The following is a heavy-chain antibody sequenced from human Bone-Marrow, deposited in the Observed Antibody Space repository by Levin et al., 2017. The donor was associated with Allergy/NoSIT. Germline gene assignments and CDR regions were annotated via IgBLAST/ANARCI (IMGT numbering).Heavy chain of an antibody. CDR1: GYSFTSYW. Sequence: KVSCKGSGYSFTSYWISWVRQMPGKGLEWMGRIDPSDSYTNYSPSFQGHVTISADKSISTAYLQWSSLKASDTAMYYCARLGPEQIVATAYEVYMDVWGKGTTVTVSS. CDR3: ARLGPEQIVATAYEVYMDV. J-gene: IGHJ6*03. CDR2: IDPSDSYT. D-gene: IGHD5-12*01. V-gene: IGHV5-10-1*01.